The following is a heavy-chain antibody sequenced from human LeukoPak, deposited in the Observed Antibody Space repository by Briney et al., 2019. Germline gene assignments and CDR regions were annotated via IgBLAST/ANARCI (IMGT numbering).Heavy chain of an antibody. CDR1: GYTFTSYY. J-gene: IGHJ6*02. Sequence: GASVKVSCKASGYTFTSYYMHWVRQAPGQGLEWMGIINPSGGSTSYAQKFQGRVTKTRDTSTSTVYMELSSLRSEDTAVYYCAREGPEKPPLGYGMDVWGQGTTVTVSS. V-gene: IGHV1-46*01. CDR3: AREGPEKPPLGYGMDV. D-gene: IGHD5-24*01. CDR2: INPSGGST.